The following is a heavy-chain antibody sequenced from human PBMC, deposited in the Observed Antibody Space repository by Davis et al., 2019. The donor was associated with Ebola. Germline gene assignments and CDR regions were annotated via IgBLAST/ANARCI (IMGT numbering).Heavy chain of an antibody. V-gene: IGHV3-33*01. Sequence: PGGSLRLSCAASEFTFSSYGMHWVRQAPGKGLEWVAVIWYDGSNKYYADSVKGRFTISRDNSKNTLYLQMNSLRAEDTAVYYCARGTHSSGYPDAFDIWGQGTMVTVSS. J-gene: IGHJ3*02. CDR3: ARGTHSSGYPDAFDI. D-gene: IGHD3-22*01. CDR2: IWYDGSNK. CDR1: EFTFSSYG.